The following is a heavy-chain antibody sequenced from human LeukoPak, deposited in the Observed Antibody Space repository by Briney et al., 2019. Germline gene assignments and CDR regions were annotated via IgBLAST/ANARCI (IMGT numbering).Heavy chain of an antibody. CDR1: GYFISSGYY. Sequence: KASETVSLTCTVSGYFISSGYYWGWIRQPPGKGLEWIGSIYHSGSTYYNPSLKSRVTISIDTSKNQISLRLTSVTAADTAVYYCAGYGNYWDWYFDLWGRGTLVTVSS. CDR2: IYHSGST. J-gene: IGHJ2*01. CDR3: AGYGNYWDWYFDL. D-gene: IGHD4-11*01. V-gene: IGHV4-38-2*02.